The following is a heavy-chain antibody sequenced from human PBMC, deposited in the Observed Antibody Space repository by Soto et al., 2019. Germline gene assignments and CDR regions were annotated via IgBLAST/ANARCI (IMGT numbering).Heavy chain of an antibody. CDR2: IIPIFGTA. V-gene: IGHV1-69*13. Sequence: SVKVSCKASGGTFSSYAIGWVRQAPGQGLEWMGGIIPIFGTANYAQKFQGRVTITADESTSTAYMELSSLRSEDTAVYYCARTYYYDSSGYYQPRKFDAFDIWGQGTMVTVSS. CDR3: ARTYYYDSSGYYQPRKFDAFDI. J-gene: IGHJ3*02. D-gene: IGHD3-22*01. CDR1: GGTFSSYA.